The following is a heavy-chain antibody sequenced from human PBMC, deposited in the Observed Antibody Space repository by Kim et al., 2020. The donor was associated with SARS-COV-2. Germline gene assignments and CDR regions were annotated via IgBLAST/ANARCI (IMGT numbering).Heavy chain of an antibody. CDR3: ARDGPVQLGYCSSTSCYGPLGFDY. CDR1: GYTFTSYY. J-gene: IGHJ4*02. D-gene: IGHD2-2*01. Sequence: ASVKVSCKASGYTFTSYYMHWVRQAPGQGLEWMGIINPSGGSTSYAQKFQGRVTMTRDTSTSTVYMELSSLRSEDTAVYYCARDGPVQLGYCSSTSCYGPLGFDYWGQGTLVTVSS. CDR2: INPSGGST. V-gene: IGHV1-46*01.